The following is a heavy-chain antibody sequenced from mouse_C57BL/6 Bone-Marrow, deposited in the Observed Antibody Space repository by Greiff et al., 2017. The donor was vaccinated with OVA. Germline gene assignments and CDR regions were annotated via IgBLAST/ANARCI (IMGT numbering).Heavy chain of an antibody. CDR1: GYTFTSYG. CDR3: ARSGYYVDAMDY. CDR2: IYPRSGNT. V-gene: IGHV1-81*01. Sequence: QVQLQQSGAELARPGASVKLSCKASGYTFTSYGISWVKQRTGQGLEWIGEIYPRSGNTYYNEKFKGKATLTADKSSSTAYMQLSSLTSEDSAVYYCARSGYYVDAMDYWGQGTSVTVSS. D-gene: IGHD2-3*01. J-gene: IGHJ4*01.